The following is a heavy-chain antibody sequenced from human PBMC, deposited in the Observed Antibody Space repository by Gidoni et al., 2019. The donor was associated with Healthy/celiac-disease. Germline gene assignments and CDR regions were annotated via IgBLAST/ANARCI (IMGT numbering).Heavy chain of an antibody. D-gene: IGHD3-3*01. J-gene: IGHJ5*02. V-gene: IGHV1-8*01. CDR2: MNPNSGNT. CDR3: ASLSYYDFWSGYSPMGWFDP. Sequence: QVQLVQSGAEVKKPGASVKVSCKASGYTFTSYDINWVRQATGQGLEWMGWMNPNSGNTGYAQKFQGRVTMTRNTSISTAYMELSSLRSEDTAVYYCASLSYYDFWSGYSPMGWFDPWGQGTLVTVSS. CDR1: GYTFTSYD.